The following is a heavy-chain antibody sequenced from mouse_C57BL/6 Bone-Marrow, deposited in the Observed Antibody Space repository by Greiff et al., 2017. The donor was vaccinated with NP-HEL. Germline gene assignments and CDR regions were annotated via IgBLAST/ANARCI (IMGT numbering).Heavy chain of an antibody. CDR3: ARYSNSRWGAMDY. CDR1: GYAFSSSW. J-gene: IGHJ4*01. V-gene: IGHV1-82*01. Sequence: VQLQQSGPELVKPGASVKISCKASGYAFSSSWMNWVKQRPGKGLEWIGRIYPGDGDTNYNGKFKGKATLTADKSSSTAYMQLSSLTSEDSAVYFCARYSNSRWGAMDYWGQGTSVTVSS. D-gene: IGHD2-5*01. CDR2: IYPGDGDT.